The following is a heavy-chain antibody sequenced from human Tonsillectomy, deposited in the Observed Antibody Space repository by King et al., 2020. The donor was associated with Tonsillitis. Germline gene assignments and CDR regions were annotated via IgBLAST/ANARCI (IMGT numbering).Heavy chain of an antibody. V-gene: IGHV4-61*02. D-gene: IGHD4/OR15-4a*01. CDR3: AREPDYPGNWFDP. Sequence: VQLQESGPGLVKPSQTLSLTCTVSGGSISSGSYFWSWIRQPAGKGLEWIGRIYTSGSTKYNPSLKSRVTMSVDTSKNQFSLKLSSVTVADTAVYYCAREPDYPGNWFDPWGQGTLVTVSS. CDR2: IYTSGST. J-gene: IGHJ5*02. CDR1: GGSISSGSYF.